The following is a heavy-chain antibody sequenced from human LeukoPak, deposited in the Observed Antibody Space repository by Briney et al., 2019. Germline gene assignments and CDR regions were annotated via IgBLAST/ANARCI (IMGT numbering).Heavy chain of an antibody. CDR2: IWSDGIRK. CDR1: GFTFSNYF. D-gene: IGHD2-2*01. J-gene: IGHJ4*02. V-gene: IGHV3-33*01. CDR3: ASGVPAAIY. Sequence: GGSLRLSCVAPGFTFSNYFMHWVRQAPGRGLDWVALIWSDGIRKYYAESVKGRFTISRDNCKNTLYLQMNSLRAEDTAVYYCASGVPAAIYWGQGTLVTVSS.